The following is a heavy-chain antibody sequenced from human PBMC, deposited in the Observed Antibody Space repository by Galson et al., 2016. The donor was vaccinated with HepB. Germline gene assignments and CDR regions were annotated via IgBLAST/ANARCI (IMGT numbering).Heavy chain of an antibody. V-gene: IGHV3-21*01. CDR1: GFTFTNYN. J-gene: IGHJ4*02. Sequence: SLRLSCAASGFTFTNYNINWVRQAPGKGLEWVSFISTSSDYIYYADSVKGRFTISRDNAKNSVYLQMNSLRAEDTAVYYCARAMISMVSSGWYYFDNWGQGTLVTVSS. D-gene: IGHD6-19*01. CDR2: ISTSSDYI. CDR3: ARAMISMVSSGWYYFDN.